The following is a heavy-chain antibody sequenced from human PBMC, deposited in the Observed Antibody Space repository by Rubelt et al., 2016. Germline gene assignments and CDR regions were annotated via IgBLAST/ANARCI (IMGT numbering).Heavy chain of an antibody. CDR1: GGSFSNYY. CDR3: ATRDCGGGSCYFYPEYHLDY. Sequence: MRRQQWGAGLFRPSQTLSLTCGVYGGSFSNYYWTWIRQPPGKGLEWIGDINKSGNTDYNPSLKSRVTISVDTSKNQFSLKLRSVTAADTAVYYCATRDCGGGSCYFYPEYHLDYWGQGTLVTV. D-gene: IGHD2-15*01. CDR2: INKSGNT. J-gene: IGHJ4*02. V-gene: IGHV4-34*01.